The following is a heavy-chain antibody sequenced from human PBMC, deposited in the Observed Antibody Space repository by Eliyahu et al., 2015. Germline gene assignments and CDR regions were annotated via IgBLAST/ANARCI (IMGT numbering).Heavy chain of an antibody. J-gene: IGHJ4*02. CDR2: IYYSGST. D-gene: IGHD5-24*01. Sequence: QVQLQESGPGLVKPSETLSLTCTVSGGSISSYYWSWIRQPPGKGPEWIGYIYYSGSTNYHPPLKSRVTISVDTSKNQFSLKLSSVTAADTAVYYCAREGDGYNSPLGYWGQGTLVTVSS. CDR1: GGSISSYY. V-gene: IGHV4-59*01. CDR3: AREGDGYNSPLGY.